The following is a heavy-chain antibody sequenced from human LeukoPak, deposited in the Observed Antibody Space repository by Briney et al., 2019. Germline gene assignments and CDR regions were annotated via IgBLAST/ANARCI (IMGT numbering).Heavy chain of an antibody. V-gene: IGHV4-34*01. CDR1: GGSFSGYY. CDR2: INHSGGT. CDR3: ASSGSYRNDAFDI. Sequence: SETLSLTCAVYGGSFSGYYWSWIRQPPGKGLEWIGEINHSGGTNYNPSLKSRVTISVDTSKNQFSLKLSSVTAADTAVYYCASSGSYRNDAFDIWGQGTMVTVSS. J-gene: IGHJ3*02. D-gene: IGHD1-26*01.